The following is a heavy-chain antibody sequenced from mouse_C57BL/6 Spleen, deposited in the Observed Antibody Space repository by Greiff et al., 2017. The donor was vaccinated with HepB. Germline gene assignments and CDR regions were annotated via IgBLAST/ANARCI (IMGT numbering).Heavy chain of an antibody. D-gene: IGHD2-1*01. CDR1: GFTFSSYA. CDR3: AREGNYEGFAY. V-gene: IGHV5-4*01. J-gene: IGHJ3*01. Sequence: EVHLVESGGGLVKPGGSLKLSCAASGFTFSSYAMSWVRQTPEKRLEWVATISDGGSYTYYPDNVKSRFTISRDNAKNNLYLQMSHLKSEDTAMYYCAREGNYEGFAYWGQGTLVTVSA. CDR2: ISDGGSYT.